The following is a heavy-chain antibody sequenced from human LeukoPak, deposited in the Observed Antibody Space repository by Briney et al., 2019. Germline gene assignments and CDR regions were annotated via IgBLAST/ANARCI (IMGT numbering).Heavy chain of an antibody. D-gene: IGHD2-2*01. CDR1: GGSFSGYY. V-gene: IGHV4-34*01. J-gene: IGHJ3*02. Sequence: SETLSLTCAVYGGSFSGYYWSWIRQPPGKGLEWIGEINRSGSTNYNPSLKSRVTISVDTSKNQFSLKLSSVTAADTAVYYCARGGDIVVVPAANPGDAFDIWGQGTMVTVSS. CDR3: ARGGDIVVVPAANPGDAFDI. CDR2: INRSGST.